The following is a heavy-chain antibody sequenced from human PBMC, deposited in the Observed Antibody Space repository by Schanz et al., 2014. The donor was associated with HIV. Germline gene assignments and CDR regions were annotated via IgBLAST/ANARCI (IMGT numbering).Heavy chain of an antibody. D-gene: IGHD3-10*01. V-gene: IGHV3-33*01. CDR3: ARGFQGFDY. Sequence: VQLLESRGGVVQPGRSLRLSCVASGFSFRTFGMHWVRQAPGKGLEWVALIYYDGTNKYYTDSVKGRFTISRDNSKNTLYLQMNSLRAEDTSVYYCARGFQGFDYWGQGTLVTVSS. CDR2: IYYDGTNK. J-gene: IGHJ4*02. CDR1: GFSFRTFG.